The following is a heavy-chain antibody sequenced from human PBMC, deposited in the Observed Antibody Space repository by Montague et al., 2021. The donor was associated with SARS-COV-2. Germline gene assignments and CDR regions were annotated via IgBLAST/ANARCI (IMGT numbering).Heavy chain of an antibody. CDR3: ARAASDIVLMVYAIRAFDI. CDR2: IYYSGST. Sequence: TLSLTCTVSGGSTSSGGYYWSWIRQHPGKGLEWIGYIYYSGSTYYNPSLKGRVTISVDTSKNQFSLKLSSVTAADTAVYYCARAASDIVLMVYAIRAFDIWGQGTMVTVSS. D-gene: IGHD2-8*01. CDR1: GGSTSSGGYY. V-gene: IGHV4-31*03. J-gene: IGHJ3*02.